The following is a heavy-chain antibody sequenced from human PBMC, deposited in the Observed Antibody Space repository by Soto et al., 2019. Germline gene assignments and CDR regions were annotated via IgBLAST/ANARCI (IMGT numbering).Heavy chain of an antibody. D-gene: IGHD3-10*01. Sequence: QVHLVQSGAEVKKPGPSVKVSCNPSGGIFNSYGISWVRQGPGQGLQWMGGINPLLGSTNYAEKFQGRLTITADDSRRTVYMELNNLRPEDTATYFCAKIRGGVYTTWGQGTLVTVSS. V-gene: IGHV1-69*11. CDR2: INPLLGST. J-gene: IGHJ5*02. CDR1: GGIFNSYG. CDR3: AKIRGGVYTT.